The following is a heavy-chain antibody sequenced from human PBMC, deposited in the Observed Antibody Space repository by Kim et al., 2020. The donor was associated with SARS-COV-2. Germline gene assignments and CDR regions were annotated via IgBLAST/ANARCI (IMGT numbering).Heavy chain of an antibody. CDR1: GFTVSSNY. J-gene: IGHJ1*01. CDR2: IYSGGST. V-gene: IGHV3-53*01. Sequence: GGSLRLSCAASGFTVSSNYMSWVRQAPGKGLEWVSVIYSGGSTYYADSVKGRFTISRDNSKNTLYLQMNSLRAEDTAVYYCAREGSSSWYFPRYFQHWGQGTLVTVSS. CDR3: AREGSSSWYFPRYFQH. D-gene: IGHD6-13*01.